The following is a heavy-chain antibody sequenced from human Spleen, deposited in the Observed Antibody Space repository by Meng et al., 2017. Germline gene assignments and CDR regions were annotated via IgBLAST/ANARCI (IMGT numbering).Heavy chain of an antibody. Sequence: GGSLRLSCAASGFTFSSYWIHWVRQVPGKGLVWVSRIDEHGSDTSYADSVKGRFTISRDNAKNTVYLQMNSLTAEDTAVYYCARVMVGKQLVTVDHWGQGALVTVSS. V-gene: IGHV3-74*01. CDR3: ARVMVGKQLVTVDH. CDR1: GFTFSSYW. CDR2: IDEHGSDT. D-gene: IGHD6-6*01. J-gene: IGHJ4*02.